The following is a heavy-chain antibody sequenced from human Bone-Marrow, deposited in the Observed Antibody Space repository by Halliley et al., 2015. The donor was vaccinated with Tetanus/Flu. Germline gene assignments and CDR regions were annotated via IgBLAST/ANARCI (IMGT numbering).Heavy chain of an antibody. Sequence: KIKHDGNEKYYVDSVKGRFTITRDNAKKSLYLQRNSLRVEGTAVYYCARDSGWDAPMVQWLDVWGQGTTVTVSS. V-gene: IGHV3-7*04. J-gene: IGHJ6*02. CDR3: ARDSGWDAPMVQWLDV. CDR2: IKHDGNEK. D-gene: IGHD3-10*01.